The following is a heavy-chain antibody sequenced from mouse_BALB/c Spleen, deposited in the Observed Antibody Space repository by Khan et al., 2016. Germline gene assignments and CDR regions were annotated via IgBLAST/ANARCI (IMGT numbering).Heavy chain of an antibody. CDR1: GFTFSSYA. CDR3: ERGIYYAYDVGFAY. D-gene: IGHD2-2*01. Sequence: EVELVESGGGLVKPGGSLKLSCAASGFTFSSYAMSWVRQTPEKRLEWVASISSGGSTYYPDSVKGRFTISSDKARNNLYLLMSSLRSEDTAMYYCERGIYYAYDVGFAYWGQGTLVTVSA. V-gene: IGHV5-6-5*01. CDR2: ISSGGST. J-gene: IGHJ3*01.